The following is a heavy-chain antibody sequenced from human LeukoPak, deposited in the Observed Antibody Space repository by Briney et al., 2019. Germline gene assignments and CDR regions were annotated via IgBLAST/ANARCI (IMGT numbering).Heavy chain of an antibody. CDR3: ARGTPSTFGDYIWGSYRRQIPSAFDY. V-gene: IGHV4-34*01. CDR1: GGSFSGYY. J-gene: IGHJ4*02. D-gene: IGHD3-16*02. Sequence: PSETLSLTCAVYGGSFSGYYWSWIRQPPGKGLEWIGEINHSGSTNYNPSLKSRVTISVDTSKNQVSLKLSSVTAADTAVYYCARGTPSTFGDYIWGSYRRQIPSAFDYWGQGTLVTVSS. CDR2: INHSGST.